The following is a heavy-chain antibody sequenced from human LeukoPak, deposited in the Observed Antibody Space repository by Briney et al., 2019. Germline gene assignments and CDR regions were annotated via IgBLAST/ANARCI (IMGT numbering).Heavy chain of an antibody. CDR2: IYYSGST. D-gene: IGHD3-16*01. CDR1: GGSFSGYY. J-gene: IGHJ4*02. V-gene: IGHV4-34*01. CDR3: ARQGDYYFDY. Sequence: PSETLSLTCAVYGGSFSGYYWSWIRQPPGKGLEWIGSIYYSGSTYYNPSLKSRVTISVDTSKNQFSLKLSSVTAADTAVYYCARQGDYYFDYWGQGTLVTVSS.